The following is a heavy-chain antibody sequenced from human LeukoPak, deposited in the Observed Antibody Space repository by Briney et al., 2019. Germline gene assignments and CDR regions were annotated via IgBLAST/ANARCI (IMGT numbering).Heavy chain of an antibody. CDR2: ISGSAYST. D-gene: IGHD6-19*01. V-gene: IGHV3-23*01. J-gene: IGHJ4*02. Sequence: SGGSLRLSCAASGFTFSSYAMSWVRQAPGKGLEWVSAISGSAYSTYYADSVKGRFTISRDNSKNTLYLQMNSLRAEDTAVYYCAKETVAAPPIDYCGQGTLVIVSS. CDR1: GFTFSSYA. CDR3: AKETVAAPPIDY.